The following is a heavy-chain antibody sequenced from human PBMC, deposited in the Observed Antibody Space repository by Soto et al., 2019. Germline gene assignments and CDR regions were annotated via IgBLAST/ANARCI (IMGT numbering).Heavy chain of an antibody. J-gene: IGHJ4*01. D-gene: IGHD3-22*01. CDR2: INPSDGST. CDR1: GYTFSSYY. Sequence: ASVKVSCKASGYTFSSYYLHWVRQAPGQGLEWMGIINPSDGSTTYAQKFQGRVTMTRDTSTSTVYMELSSLRSEDTAMYYCARNYYSVNAGLVVFAYWGQGTPVPVSS. CDR3: ARNYYSVNAGLVVFAY. V-gene: IGHV1-46*03.